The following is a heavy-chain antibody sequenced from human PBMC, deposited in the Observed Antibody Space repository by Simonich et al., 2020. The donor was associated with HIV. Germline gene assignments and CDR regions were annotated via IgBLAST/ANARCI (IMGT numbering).Heavy chain of an antibody. D-gene: IGHD3-10*01. CDR2: IYWDDDK. CDR1: GVSLSTSEVG. CDR3: ARTPIIRGIIVAFDI. V-gene: IGHV2-5*02. J-gene: IGHJ3*02. Sequence: QITLKESGPTLVKPTQTLTLTCTFSGVSLSTSEVGVGWIRQPPGKALEWLALIYWDDDKRYNPSLKSRLTITKDTSKNQVVLTMTNMDPVDTATYYCARTPIIRGIIVAFDIWGQGTMVTVSS.